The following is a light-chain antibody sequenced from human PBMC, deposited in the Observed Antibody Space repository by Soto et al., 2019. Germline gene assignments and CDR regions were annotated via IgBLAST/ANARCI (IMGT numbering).Light chain of an antibody. J-gene: IGKJ1*01. V-gene: IGKV1-5*01. CDR1: QSINKW. Sequence: DIQMTQSPSTLSASVGDTVTITCRASQSINKWLAWYQQKPGKAPTLLIYDASNLETGVPSRFSASGSGTDFTFTISSLQPEDIATYYCQQYERYSTFGQGTKVDIK. CDR3: QQYERYST. CDR2: DAS.